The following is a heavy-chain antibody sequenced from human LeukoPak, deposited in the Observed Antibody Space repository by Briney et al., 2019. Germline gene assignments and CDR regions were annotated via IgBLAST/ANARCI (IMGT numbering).Heavy chain of an antibody. Sequence: GGSLRLSCAASGFSFTRSGIHWVRQAPGKGLEWVTSIWYDGGETYFADSVKGRFSISRDKSKNTVFLQMNSLRNEDTAVYFCARDDGTVITSTYFFYGMDVWGQGTTVTVS. CDR3: ARDDGTVITSTYFFYGMDV. CDR1: GFSFTRSG. V-gene: IGHV3-33*01. CDR2: IWYDGGET. J-gene: IGHJ6*02. D-gene: IGHD2/OR15-2a*01.